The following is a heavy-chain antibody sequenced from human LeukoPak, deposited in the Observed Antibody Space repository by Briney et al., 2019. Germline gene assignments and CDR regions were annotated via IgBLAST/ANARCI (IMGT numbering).Heavy chain of an antibody. V-gene: IGHV4-59*01. CDR1: GGSISSYY. D-gene: IGHD7-27*01. Sequence: KPSETLSLTCTVSGGSISSYYWSWIRQPPGKGLEWIGYIYYSGSTNYKSSLKSRVTISVDTSKNQFSLKLSSVTAADTAVYYCASRKLGNDYWGQGTLVTVSS. J-gene: IGHJ4*02. CDR3: ASRKLGNDY. CDR2: IYYSGST.